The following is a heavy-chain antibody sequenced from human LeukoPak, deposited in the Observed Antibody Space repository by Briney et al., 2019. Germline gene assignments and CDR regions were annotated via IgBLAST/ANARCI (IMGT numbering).Heavy chain of an antibody. CDR2: IRYDGSNK. CDR3: AKGITMIVVPNY. J-gene: IGHJ4*02. Sequence: PGGSLRLSCAASGFTFSSYGMHWVRQAPGKGLVSVAFIRYDGSNKYNADSVKGRFTVSRDNSKNTLYLQMNSLRAEDTAVYYCAKGITMIVVPNYWGQGTLVTVSS. CDR1: GFTFSSYG. V-gene: IGHV3-30*02. D-gene: IGHD3-22*01.